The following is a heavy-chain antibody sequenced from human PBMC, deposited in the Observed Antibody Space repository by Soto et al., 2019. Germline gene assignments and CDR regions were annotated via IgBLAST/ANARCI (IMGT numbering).Heavy chain of an antibody. Sequence: GDSLKISCKGSGYSFTNYWITWVRQMPGKGLEWLGRVDPTDSYSNYSPSFQGHVTISADKSISTAYLQWSSLKASDTAMYYCARDSYYTSVYYFTYSTDAMDVSGQGPTVSLSS. CDR1: GYSFTNYW. CDR2: VDPTDSYS. D-gene: IGHD3-3*01. V-gene: IGHV5-10-1*01. CDR3: ARDSYYTSVYYFTYSTDAMDV. J-gene: IGHJ6*02.